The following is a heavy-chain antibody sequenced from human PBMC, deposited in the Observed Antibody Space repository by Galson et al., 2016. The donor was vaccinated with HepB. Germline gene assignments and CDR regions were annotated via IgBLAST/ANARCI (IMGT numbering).Heavy chain of an antibody. CDR1: GYTFTSHG. CDR3: ARDRRVGIASRRGKPYFYNGLDV. V-gene: IGHV1-2*04. CDR2: INPNTGDT. J-gene: IGHJ6*02. Sequence: SVKVSCKASGYTFTSHGIHWVRLAPGPGLEWMGWINPNTGDTKIAQKFQGWVTMTRDTSMNTAYMQLSSLKFDDTAIYYCARDRRVGIASRRGKPYFYNGLDVWGQGTSVAVS. D-gene: IGHD4-23*01.